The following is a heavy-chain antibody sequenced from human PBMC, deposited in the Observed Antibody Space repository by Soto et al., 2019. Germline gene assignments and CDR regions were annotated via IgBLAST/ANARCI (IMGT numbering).Heavy chain of an antibody. V-gene: IGHV3-33*01. J-gene: IGHJ4*02. D-gene: IGHD2-2*01. CDR1: GLTFSTCG. Sequence: GSLRLSCTASGLTFSTCGMHWVRQAPGKGLEWVTVLWSNGRNQYYADSVKGRFTFSRDDSKNTLYLQMNSLRAEDTAVYYCASPVECSTTSCIRWGQGTLVTVSS. CDR2: LWSNGRNQ. CDR3: ASPVECSTTSCIR.